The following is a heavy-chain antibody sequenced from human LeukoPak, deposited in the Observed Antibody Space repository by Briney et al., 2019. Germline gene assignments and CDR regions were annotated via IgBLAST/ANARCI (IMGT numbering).Heavy chain of an antibody. J-gene: IGHJ3*01. CDR2: INPNSGGT. D-gene: IGHD3-22*01. CDR1: GYTSTGYY. V-gene: IGHV1-2*02. Sequence: ASVKVSCKASGYTSTGYYMHWVRQAPGQGLEWMGWINPNSGGTNYAQKFQGRVTMTRDTSISTAYMELSRLRSDDTAVYYCARGRRSYYYDSSGYFVLWGQGTMVTVSS. CDR3: ARGRRSYYYDSSGYFVL.